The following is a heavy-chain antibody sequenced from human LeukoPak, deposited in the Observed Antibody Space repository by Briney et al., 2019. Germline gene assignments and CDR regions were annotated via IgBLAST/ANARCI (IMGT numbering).Heavy chain of an antibody. CDR2: KYYRSKWYS. CDR1: GDSVSSNSAA. D-gene: IGHD2-8*01. J-gene: IGHJ4*02. CDR3: ARGTYGRSDS. Sequence: SQTLSLTCAISGDSVSSNSAAWNWIRQSPSRGLEWLGRKYYRSKWYSDYAVSAKSRITINPDTSKNQFSLQLNSVTPEDSAVYFCARGTYGRSDSWGQGTLVTVSS. V-gene: IGHV6-1*01.